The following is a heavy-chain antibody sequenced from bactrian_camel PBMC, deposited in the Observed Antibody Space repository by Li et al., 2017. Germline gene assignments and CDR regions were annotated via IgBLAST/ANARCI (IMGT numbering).Heavy chain of an antibody. CDR3: AAESTRLPDGVCSGGTNAEY. V-gene: IGHV3-2*01. J-gene: IGHJ4*01. Sequence: LVESGGASVEAGESLRLSCLLSGITVTGHYWAWFRLTAGKGREAVARIYTGNDIAYYADSVKGRFTVSLDHANNTLYLQMNSLKPEDTAMYYCAAESTRLPDGVCSGGTNAEYRGQGTQVTVS. CDR2: IYTGNDIA. D-gene: IGHD2*01. CDR1: GITVTGHY.